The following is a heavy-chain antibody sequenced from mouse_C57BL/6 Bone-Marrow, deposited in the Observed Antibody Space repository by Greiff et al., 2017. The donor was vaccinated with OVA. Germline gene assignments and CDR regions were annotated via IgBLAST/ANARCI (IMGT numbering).Heavy chain of an antibody. CDR1: GFNIKDDY. CDR2: IDPENGDT. CDR3: TTYGYFSFDY. J-gene: IGHJ2*01. V-gene: IGHV14-4*01. Sequence: EVKLVESGAELVRPGASVKLSCTASGFNIKDDYMHWVKQRPEQGLEWIGWIDPENGDTEYASKFQGKATITADTSSNTAYLQLSSLTSEDTAVYYCTTYGYFSFDYWGQGTTLTVSS. D-gene: IGHD2-3*01.